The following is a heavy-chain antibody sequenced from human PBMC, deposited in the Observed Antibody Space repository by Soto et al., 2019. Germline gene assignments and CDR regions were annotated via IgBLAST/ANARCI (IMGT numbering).Heavy chain of an antibody. J-gene: IGHJ4*02. CDR3: ARGLWPAR. D-gene: IGHD3-10*01. CDR1: GGSVSSGSYY. Sequence: QVQLQDSGPGLVKPSETLSLTCTVSGGSVSSGSYYWSWIRQPPGKGLEWIGYIYYSGSTNYNPSLKSRATISVDTSKNQFSLKLSSVTAADTAVYYCARGLWPARWGEGTLVTVSS. CDR2: IYYSGST. V-gene: IGHV4-61*01.